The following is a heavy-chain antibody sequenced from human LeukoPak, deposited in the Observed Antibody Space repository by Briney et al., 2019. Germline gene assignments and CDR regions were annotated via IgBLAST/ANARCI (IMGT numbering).Heavy chain of an antibody. V-gene: IGHV3-23*01. CDR1: GFTFSSYA. J-gene: IGHJ4*02. CDR3: AKDGEVRFYNWNYRGDY. CDR2: ISGSGGST. D-gene: IGHD1-7*01. Sequence: GGSLRLSCAASGFTFSSYAMSWVRQAPGKGLEWVSAISGSGGSTYYADSVKGRFTISRDNSKNTLYLQMNSLRAEDTAVYYCAKDGEVRFYNWNYRGDYWGQGTLVTVSS.